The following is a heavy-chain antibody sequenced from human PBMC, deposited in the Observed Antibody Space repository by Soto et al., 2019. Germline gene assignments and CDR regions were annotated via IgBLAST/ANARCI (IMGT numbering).Heavy chain of an antibody. D-gene: IGHD3-10*01. CDR3: AKSPSREVRGVIHYYYGMDV. CDR1: GFTFSSYG. Sequence: GGSLRLSCAASGFTFSSYGMHWVRQAPGKGLEWVAVISYDGSNKYYADSVKGRFTISRDNSKNTLYLQMNSLRAEDTAVYYCAKSPSREVRGVIHYYYGMDVWGQGTTVTVSS. V-gene: IGHV3-30*18. J-gene: IGHJ6*02. CDR2: ISYDGSNK.